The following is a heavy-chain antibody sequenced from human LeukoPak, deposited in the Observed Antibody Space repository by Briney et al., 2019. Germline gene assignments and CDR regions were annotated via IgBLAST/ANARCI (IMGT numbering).Heavy chain of an antibody. J-gene: IGHJ5*02. CDR2: INLGGST. CDR3: ARSPPHYDFWSGYLMGTNWFDP. CDR1: GGSFSGYY. D-gene: IGHD3-3*01. Sequence: KPSETLSLTCAVYGGSFSGYYWSWTRQPPGKGLEWIGEINLGGSTNYNSSLKSRVTISVDTSKNQFSLKLSSVTAADTAVYYCARSPPHYDFWSGYLMGTNWFDPWGQGTLVTVSS. V-gene: IGHV4-34*01.